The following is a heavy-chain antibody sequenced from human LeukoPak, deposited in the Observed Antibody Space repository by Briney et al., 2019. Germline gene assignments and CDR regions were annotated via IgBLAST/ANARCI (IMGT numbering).Heavy chain of an antibody. J-gene: IGHJ5*02. CDR3: ATLSTVPYNWFVP. V-gene: IGHV3-48*01. CDR2: ISRSSSTI. D-gene: IGHD4-17*01. Sequence: PGGSLRLSCAASGFTFSSYAMSWVRQAPGKGLEWGSYISRSSSTIYYADSVKGQFTISRDNAKNSLYLQMNSLIAEDTAEYYCATLSTVPYNWFVPWGEGALVTVSS. CDR1: GFTFSSYA.